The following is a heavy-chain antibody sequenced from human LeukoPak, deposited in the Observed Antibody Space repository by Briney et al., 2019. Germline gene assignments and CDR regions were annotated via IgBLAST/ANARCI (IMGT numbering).Heavy chain of an antibody. J-gene: IGHJ4*02. CDR3: ARHRSSWQIDY. D-gene: IGHD6-13*01. CDR1: GYTFTSYD. Sequence: ASVKVSCKASGYTFTSYDINWVRQATGQGLEWMGWMNPNSGNTGYAQKFQGRVTITRNTSISTAYMELSSLRSEDTAVYYCARHRSSWQIDYWGQGTLVTVSS. V-gene: IGHV1-8*03. CDR2: MNPNSGNT.